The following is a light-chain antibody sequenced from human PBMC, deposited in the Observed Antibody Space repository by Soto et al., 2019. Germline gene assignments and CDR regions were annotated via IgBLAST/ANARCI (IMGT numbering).Light chain of an antibody. Sequence: SYELTQPPSVSVAPGKTARITCGGNNIGSKSVHWYQQNPGQAPVLVIYYDSDRPSGIPERFSGSNSGNTATLTISRVEAGDEADYYCQVWDSSSDHVVFGGGTKVTVL. CDR2: YDS. CDR3: QVWDSSSDHVV. V-gene: IGLV3-21*04. J-gene: IGLJ2*01. CDR1: NIGSKS.